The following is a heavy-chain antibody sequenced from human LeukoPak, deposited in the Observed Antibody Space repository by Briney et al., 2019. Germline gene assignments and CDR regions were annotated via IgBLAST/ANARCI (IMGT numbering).Heavy chain of an antibody. V-gene: IGHV3-53*01. J-gene: IGHJ4*02. CDR2: IYVSGTT. Sequence: GTLSLTCTVSGGSISSGGYYWSWVRQAPGKRLEWLAFIYVSGTTFYAASVKGRFTISRDNAKNTVYLQMNNLRAEDTALYYCGRHAYGGSPPLSWGQGALVTVSS. D-gene: IGHD3-10*01. CDR3: GRHAYGGSPPLS. CDR1: GGSISSGGYY.